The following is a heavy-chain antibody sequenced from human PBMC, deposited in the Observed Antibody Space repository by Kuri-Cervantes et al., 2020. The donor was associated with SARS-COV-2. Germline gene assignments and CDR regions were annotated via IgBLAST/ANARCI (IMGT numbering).Heavy chain of an antibody. CDR1: GGSISSYY. Sequence: GSLRLSCTVSGGSISSYYWSWIRQPPGKGLEWIGYIYYSGSTNYNPSLKSRVTISVDTSKNQFPLKLSSVTAADTAVYYCAGDRGRIAAAGIGWFDPWGQGTLVTVSS. V-gene: IGHV4-59*01. J-gene: IGHJ5*02. CDR3: AGDRGRIAAAGIGWFDP. CDR2: IYYSGST. D-gene: IGHD6-13*01.